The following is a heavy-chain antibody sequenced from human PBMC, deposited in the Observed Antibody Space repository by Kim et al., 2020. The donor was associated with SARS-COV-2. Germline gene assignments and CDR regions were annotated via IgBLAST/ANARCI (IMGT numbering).Heavy chain of an antibody. J-gene: IGHJ6*03. CDR1: GYTFTGYY. Sequence: ASVKVSCKASGYTFTGYYMHWVRQAPGQGLEWMGWINPNSGGTNYAQKFQGRVTMTRDTSISTAYMELSRLRSDDTAVYYCARDLAFCSSTSCYTIYYYYYMDVWGKGTTVTVSS. CDR2: INPNSGGT. V-gene: IGHV1-2*02. CDR3: ARDLAFCSSTSCYTIYYYYYMDV. D-gene: IGHD2-2*02.